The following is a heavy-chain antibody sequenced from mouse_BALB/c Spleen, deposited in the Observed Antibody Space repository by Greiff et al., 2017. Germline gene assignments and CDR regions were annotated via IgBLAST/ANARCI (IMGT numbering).Heavy chain of an antibody. Sequence: VQLQQPGAELVKPGASVKLSCKASGYTFTSYWMHWVKQRPGQGLEWIGEINPSNGRTNYNEKFKSKATLTVDKSSSTAYMQLSSLTSEDSAVYYCARSEKNWGFDYWGQGTTLTVAS. CDR1: GYTFTSYW. J-gene: IGHJ2*01. V-gene: IGHV1S81*02. CDR2: INPSNGRT. CDR3: ARSEKNWGFDY. D-gene: IGHD4-1*01.